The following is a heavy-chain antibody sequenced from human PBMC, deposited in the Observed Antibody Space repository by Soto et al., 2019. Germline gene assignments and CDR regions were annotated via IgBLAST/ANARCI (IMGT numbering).Heavy chain of an antibody. CDR3: AKVPELGFGDTVTNDPAYYYYMDV. CDR1: GFTFSSYA. J-gene: IGHJ6*03. V-gene: IGHV3-23*01. Sequence: EVQLLESGGGLVQPGGSLRLSCAASGFTFSSYAMSWVRQAPGKGLEWVSAISGSGGSTYYADSVKGRFTISRDNSKNTLYLQMNSLRAEDTAVYYCAKVPELGFGDTVTNDPAYYYYMDVWGKGTTVTVSS. D-gene: IGHD4-4*01. CDR2: ISGSGGST.